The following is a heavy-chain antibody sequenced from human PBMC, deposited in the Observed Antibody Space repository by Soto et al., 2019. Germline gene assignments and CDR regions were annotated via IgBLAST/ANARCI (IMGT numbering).Heavy chain of an antibody. Sequence: LRLSCAASGFTFSRYEMNWVRQAPGKGLEWVSFISYDGSNKYYADSVRGRFTISRDNSKSTVYMQMNSLRLDDAAVYYCAKGEEKGNWGQGTLVTVSS. J-gene: IGHJ4*02. CDR3: AKGEEKGN. CDR1: GFTFSRYE. V-gene: IGHV3-30*04. CDR2: ISYDGSNK.